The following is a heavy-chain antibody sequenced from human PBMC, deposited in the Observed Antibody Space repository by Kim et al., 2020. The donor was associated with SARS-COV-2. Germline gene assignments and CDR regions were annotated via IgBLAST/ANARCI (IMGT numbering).Heavy chain of an antibody. J-gene: IGHJ5*02. Sequence: SVKGRFTFSRDNSKNMLYLQMNSVRAEDTAIYYCARGVSPAGKKDWFDPWGRGTLVSVSS. V-gene: IGHV3-30*07. D-gene: IGHD6-13*01. CDR3: ARGVSPAGKKDWFDP.